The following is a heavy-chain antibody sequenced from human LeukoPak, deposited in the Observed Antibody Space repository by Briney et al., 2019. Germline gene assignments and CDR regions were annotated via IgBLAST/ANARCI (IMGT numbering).Heavy chain of an antibody. Sequence: GGSLRLSCAASGFTFSNFAMSWVRQAPGKGLECVSLISANGGATYYADSVKGRFTISRDNSKNTLYLQMNSLRAEDTAVYYCARSAVVTDYDYWGQGTLVTVSS. V-gene: IGHV3-23*01. D-gene: IGHD2-21*02. CDR1: GFTFSNFA. J-gene: IGHJ4*02. CDR2: ISANGGAT. CDR3: ARSAVVTDYDY.